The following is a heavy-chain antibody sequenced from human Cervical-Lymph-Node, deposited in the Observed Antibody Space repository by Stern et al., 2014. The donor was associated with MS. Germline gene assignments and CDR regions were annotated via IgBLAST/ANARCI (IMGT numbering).Heavy chain of an antibody. CDR3: ARRVSSSGWFDP. D-gene: IGHD6-6*01. CDR1: GFSFDEYA. J-gene: IGHJ5*02. Sequence: EVQLVESGGGLVQPGRSLRPSCAASGFSFDEYAMYWVRQAPGKGLEWVSGITWNSGRVDYADSVKGRFTISRDNGENSVYLQMNSLRPEDTALYYCARRVSSSGWFDPWGQGTVVTVSS. CDR2: ITWNSGRV. V-gene: IGHV3-9*01.